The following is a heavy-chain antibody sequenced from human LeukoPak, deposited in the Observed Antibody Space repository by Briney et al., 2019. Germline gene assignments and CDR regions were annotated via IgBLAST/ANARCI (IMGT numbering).Heavy chain of an antibody. D-gene: IGHD3-22*01. V-gene: IGHV4-34*01. Sequence: SETLSLTCAVYGGSFSGYYWSWIRQPPGKGLEWIGEINHSGSTNYNPSLKSRVTISVDTSKNQFSLKLSSVTAADTAVYYCARGPWAYYYDSSGYYYYSDYWGQGTLVTVSS. CDR1: GGSFSGYY. CDR3: ARGPWAYYYDSSGYYYYSDY. CDR2: INHSGST. J-gene: IGHJ4*02.